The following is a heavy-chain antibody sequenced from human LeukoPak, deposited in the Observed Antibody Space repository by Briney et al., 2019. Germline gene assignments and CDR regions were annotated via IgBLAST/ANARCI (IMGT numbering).Heavy chain of an antibody. CDR2: ISGSGGST. Sequence: PGGSLRLSCAASEFTFGNYWMSWVRQAPGKGLEWVSAISGSGGSTYYADSVKGRFTISRDKSKNTLYLQMNSLRAEDTAVYYCAKDLDPYYYGSGSRRTNKRGSYFDYWGQGTLVTVSS. D-gene: IGHD3-10*01. CDR1: EFTFGNYW. J-gene: IGHJ4*02. V-gene: IGHV3-23*01. CDR3: AKDLDPYYYGSGSRRTNKRGSYFDY.